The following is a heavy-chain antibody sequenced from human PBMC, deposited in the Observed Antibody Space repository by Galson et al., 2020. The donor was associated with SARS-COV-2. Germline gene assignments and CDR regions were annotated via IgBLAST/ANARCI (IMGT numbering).Heavy chain of an antibody. CDR1: GYTFTSYY. D-gene: IGHD4-4*01. V-gene: IGHV1-46*01. CDR3: ARDSQGGNDYNYLLF. Sequence: ASVKVSCKASGYTFTSYYIHWARQAPGQGLEWMGIINPSGGGTTYAQKFQGRVTMTRDTSTSTVYMELSSLRSEDTAVYYCARDSQGGNDYNYLLFWGQGTLVTVSS. J-gene: IGHJ4*02. CDR2: INPSGGGT.